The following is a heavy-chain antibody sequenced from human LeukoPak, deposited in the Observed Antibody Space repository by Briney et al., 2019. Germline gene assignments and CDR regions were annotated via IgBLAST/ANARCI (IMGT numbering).Heavy chain of an antibody. V-gene: IGHV4-61*01. J-gene: IGHJ3*02. CDR1: GGSVSSGSYY. Sequence: TPSETLSLTCTVSGGSVSSGSYYWSWIRQPPGKGLEWIGYIYYSGSTNYNPSLKSRVTISVDTSKNQFSLKLSSVTAADTAVYYCVAYEVDAFDIWGQGTMVTVSS. CDR2: IYYSGST. D-gene: IGHD3-3*01. CDR3: VAYEVDAFDI.